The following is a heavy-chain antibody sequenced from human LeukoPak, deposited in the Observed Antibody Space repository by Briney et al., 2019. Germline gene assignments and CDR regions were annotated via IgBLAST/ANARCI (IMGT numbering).Heavy chain of an antibody. CDR1: GGTFSSYA. D-gene: IGHD6-13*01. J-gene: IGHJ4*02. CDR3: ARAWVYSSSWYTY. Sequence: SVKVSCKASGGTFSSYAISWVRQAPGQGLEWMGRIVPIFGTANYAQKFQGRVTITTDESTSTAYMELSSLRSEDTAVYYCARAWVYSSSWYTYWGQGTLVTVSS. V-gene: IGHV1-69*05. CDR2: IVPIFGTA.